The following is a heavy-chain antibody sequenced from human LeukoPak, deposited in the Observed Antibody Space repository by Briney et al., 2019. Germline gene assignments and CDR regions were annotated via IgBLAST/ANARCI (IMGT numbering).Heavy chain of an antibody. D-gene: IGHD2-2*01. Sequence: PGGSLRLSCAASGFTFSSYAMSWVRQAPGKGLEWVSAISGSGGSTYYADSMKGRFTISRDNSKNTLYLQMNSLRAEDTAVYYCAKITGCSSTSCYSHWGQGTLVTVSS. CDR1: GFTFSSYA. CDR2: ISGSGGST. CDR3: AKITGCSSTSCYSH. J-gene: IGHJ4*02. V-gene: IGHV3-23*01.